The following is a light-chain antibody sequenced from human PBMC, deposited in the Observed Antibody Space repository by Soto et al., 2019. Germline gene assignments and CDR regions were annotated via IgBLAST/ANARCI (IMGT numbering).Light chain of an antibody. CDR1: SSDVGSYNF. V-gene: IGLV2-23*02. CDR3: CSYAGRSTWV. CDR2: EVS. J-gene: IGLJ3*02. Sequence: QSALTQPASVSGSPGQSITISCTGTSSDVGSYNFVSWYQQHPDKAPKLMIYEVSKRPSGVSDRFSGSKSGNTASLSISGLQAEDEADYYCCSYAGRSTWVFGGGTKLTVL.